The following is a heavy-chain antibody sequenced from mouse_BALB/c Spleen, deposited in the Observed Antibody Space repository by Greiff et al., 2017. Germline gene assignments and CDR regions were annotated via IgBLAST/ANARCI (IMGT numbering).Heavy chain of an antibody. CDR2: IWGGGST. J-gene: IGHJ3*01. CDR3: ALIYYYGSSPAWFAY. D-gene: IGHD1-1*01. V-gene: IGHV2-6-4*01. CDR1: GFSLSRYS. Sequence: QVQLQQSGPGLVAPSQSLSITCTVSGFSLSRYSVHWVRQPPGKGLEWLGMIWGGGSTDYNSALKSRLSISKDNSKSQVFLKMNSLQTDDTAMYYCALIYYYGSSPAWFAYWGQGTLVTVSA.